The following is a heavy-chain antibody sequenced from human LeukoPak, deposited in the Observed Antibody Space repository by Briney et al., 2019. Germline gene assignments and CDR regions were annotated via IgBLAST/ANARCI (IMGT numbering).Heavy chain of an antibody. CDR1: GYSFSSYW. D-gene: IGHD2-15*01. CDR3: ARQEYCSGGSCYTWFGP. V-gene: IGHV5-51*01. Sequence: RGESLKISCKGSGYSFSSYWIGWVRQMPGKGLEWMGIIYPGDSDTRYSPSFQGQVTVSADKSISTAYLQWSSLKASDTAIYYCARQEYCSGGSCYTWFGPWGQGTLVTVS. J-gene: IGHJ5*02. CDR2: IYPGDSDT.